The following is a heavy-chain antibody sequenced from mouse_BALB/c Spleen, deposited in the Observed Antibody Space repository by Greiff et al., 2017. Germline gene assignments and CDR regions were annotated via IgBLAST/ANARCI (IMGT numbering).Heavy chain of an antibody. Sequence: EVQRVESGGGLVKPGGSLKLSCAASGFAFSSYDMSWVRQTPEKRLEWVAYISNGGGSTYYPDTVKGRFTISRDNAKNTLYLQMSSLKSEDTAMYYCARTGNGYYVPFDYWGQGTTLTVSS. V-gene: IGHV5-12-1*01. J-gene: IGHJ2*01. D-gene: IGHD2-3*01. CDR2: ISNGGGST. CDR3: ARTGNGYYVPFDY. CDR1: GFAFSSYD.